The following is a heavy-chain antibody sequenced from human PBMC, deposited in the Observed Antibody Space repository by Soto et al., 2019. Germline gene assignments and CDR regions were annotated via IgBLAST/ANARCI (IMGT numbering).Heavy chain of an antibody. D-gene: IGHD6-6*01. CDR1: GFTFSSYA. CDR2: ISYDGSNK. J-gene: IGHJ4*02. V-gene: IGHV3-30*04. Sequence: GGSLRLSCAASGFTFSSYAMHWVRQAPGKGLEWVAVISYDGSNKYYADSVKGRFTISRDNSKNTLYLQMNSLRAEDTAVYYCARDNYMYGSSAQGGYWGQGTLVTVSS. CDR3: ARDNYMYGSSAQGGY.